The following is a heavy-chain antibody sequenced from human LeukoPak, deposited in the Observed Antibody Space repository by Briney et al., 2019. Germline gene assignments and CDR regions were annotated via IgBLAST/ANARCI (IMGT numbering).Heavy chain of an antibody. D-gene: IGHD6-13*01. Sequence: SETLSLTCTVSGGSISSYYWSWIRQPPGKGLEWIGYIYYSGSTNYNPSLKSRVTISVDTSKNQFSLKLSSVTAADTALYYCARGGWAATGTLPLDYWGQGTLVTVSS. CDR2: IYYSGST. CDR1: GGSISSYY. V-gene: IGHV4-59*01. J-gene: IGHJ4*02. CDR3: ARGGWAATGTLPLDY.